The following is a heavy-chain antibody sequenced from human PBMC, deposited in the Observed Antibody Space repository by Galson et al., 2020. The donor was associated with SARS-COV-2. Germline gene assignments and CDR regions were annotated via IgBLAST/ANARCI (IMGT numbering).Heavy chain of an antibody. CDR1: GSTSATYA. CDR2: PNPTSGNT. J-gene: IGHJ6*03. V-gene: IGHV1-8*03. D-gene: IGHD3-9*01. Sequence: GESMKLSCEPSGSTSATYAVNWVRTTTGQGLEWLGRPNPTSGNTAHAQRSQGRVNITSDTTINTAYLELSSLRSEDTAVYYCARASKHYNFLTGYLNYYFYDMDVWGTGMTGTISS. CDR3: ARASKHYNFLTGYLNYYFYDMDV.